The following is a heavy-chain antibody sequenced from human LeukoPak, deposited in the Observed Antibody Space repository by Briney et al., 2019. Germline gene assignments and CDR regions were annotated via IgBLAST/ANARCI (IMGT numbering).Heavy chain of an antibody. D-gene: IGHD3-22*01. CDR2: INTDGSST. Sequence: GGSLRLSCAASGFAFSSYWMHWVRQAPGKGLVWVSRINTDGSSTSYADSVKGRFTISRDNAKNTLYLQMNSLRAEDTAVYYCARGPNYYDSSGYLSIWGQGTLVTVSS. J-gene: IGHJ4*02. CDR3: ARGPNYYDSSGYLSI. V-gene: IGHV3-74*01. CDR1: GFAFSSYW.